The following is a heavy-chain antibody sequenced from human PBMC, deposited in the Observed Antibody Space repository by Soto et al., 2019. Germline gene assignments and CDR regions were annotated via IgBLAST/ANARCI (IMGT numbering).Heavy chain of an antibody. CDR1: GYTLTELS. V-gene: IGHV1-24*01. J-gene: IGHJ4*02. CDR2: FDPEDGET. Sequence: ASVKVSCKVSGYTLTELSMHWVRQAPGKGLEWMGGFDPEDGETIYAQKFQGRVTMTEDTSTDTAYMELSSLRSEDTAVYYCATPRPGLPYFDYWGQGTLVTVSS. CDR3: ATPRPGLPYFDY.